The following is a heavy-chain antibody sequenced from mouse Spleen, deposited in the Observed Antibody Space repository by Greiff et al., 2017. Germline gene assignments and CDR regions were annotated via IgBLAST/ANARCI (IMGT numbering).Heavy chain of an antibody. D-gene: IGHD1-1*01. CDR3: ASPYYYDGSYDWFAY. CDR2: ISSGGGNT. J-gene: IGHJ3*01. CDR1: GFTFSSYT. Sequence: EVKLVESGGGLVKPGGSLKLSCAASGFTFSSYTMSWVRQTPAKRLEWVATISSGGGNTYYPDSVKGRFTISRDNARNTLYLQMSSLRSEDTAMYYCASPYYYDGSYDWFAYWGQGTLVTVSA. V-gene: IGHV5-9*04.